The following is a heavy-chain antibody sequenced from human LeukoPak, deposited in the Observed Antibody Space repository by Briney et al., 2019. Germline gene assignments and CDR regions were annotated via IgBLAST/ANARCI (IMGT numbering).Heavy chain of an antibody. CDR3: TTISSSSWGTFDY. D-gene: IGHD6-6*01. CDR2: IKSKTDGGTT. V-gene: IGHV3-15*01. CDR1: GFTFSNAW. J-gene: IGHJ4*02. Sequence: GGSLRLSCAASGFTFSNAWMSWVRQAPGKGLEWVGRIKSKTDGGTTDHAAPVKGRFTISRDDSKNTLYLQMNSLKTEDTAVYYCTTISSSSWGTFDYRGQGTLVTVSS.